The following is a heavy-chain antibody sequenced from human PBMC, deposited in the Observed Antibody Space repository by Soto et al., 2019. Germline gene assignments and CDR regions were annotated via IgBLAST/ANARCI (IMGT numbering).Heavy chain of an antibody. CDR1: GYTFTSYA. V-gene: IGHV1-3*01. J-gene: IGHJ4*02. Sequence: ASVKVSCKASGYTFTSYAMHWVRQAPGQRLEWMGWINAGNGNTKYSQKFQGRVTITRDTSASTAYMELSSLRSEDTAVYYCARGDEKIAAAGIDYWGQGTLVTAPQ. CDR3: ARGDEKIAAAGIDY. CDR2: INAGNGNT. D-gene: IGHD6-13*01.